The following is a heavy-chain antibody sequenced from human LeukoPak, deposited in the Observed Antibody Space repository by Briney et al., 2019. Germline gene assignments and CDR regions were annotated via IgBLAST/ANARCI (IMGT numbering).Heavy chain of an antibody. CDR2: IYYSGST. D-gene: IGHD2-21*01. CDR3: ARHRFASPLDY. V-gene: IGHV4-59*08. CDR1: GGSISSYS. Sequence: PSETLSLTCTVSGGSISSYSWSWIRQPPGKGLEWIEYIYYSGSTNYNPSLKSRVTISVDTSKNQFSLKVSSVTAGDTAVYYCARHRFASPLDYWGQGTLVSVSS. J-gene: IGHJ4*02.